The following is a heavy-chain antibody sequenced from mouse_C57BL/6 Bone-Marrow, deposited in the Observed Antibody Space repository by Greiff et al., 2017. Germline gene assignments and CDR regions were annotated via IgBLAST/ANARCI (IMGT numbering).Heavy chain of an antibody. D-gene: IGHD1-1*01. V-gene: IGHV5-9*01. Sequence: VMLVESGGGLVKPGGSLKLSCAASGFTFSSYTMSWVRQTPEKRLEWVATISGGGGHTYYPDSVKGRFPISRDNAKNTLYLQMSSLRSEDTALYYCAREPYYYGSSPWYFDVWGTGTTVTVSS. CDR2: ISGGGGHT. CDR1: GFTFSSYT. J-gene: IGHJ1*03. CDR3: AREPYYYGSSPWYFDV.